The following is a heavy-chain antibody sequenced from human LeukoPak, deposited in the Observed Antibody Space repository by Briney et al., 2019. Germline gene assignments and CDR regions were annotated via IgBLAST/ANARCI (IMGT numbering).Heavy chain of an antibody. D-gene: IGHD3-3*01. CDR1: GFSFSSYW. Sequence: GGSLRLSCAASGFSFSSYWMTWARQAPGKGLESVANINEDGSDKYYVDSVKGRFTISRDNAKKSLYLQMNSLRVGDTAVYYCARNYDFWSGYYVDWGQGTLVTVSS. J-gene: IGHJ4*02. V-gene: IGHV3-7*01. CDR3: ARNYDFWSGYYVD. CDR2: INEDGSDK.